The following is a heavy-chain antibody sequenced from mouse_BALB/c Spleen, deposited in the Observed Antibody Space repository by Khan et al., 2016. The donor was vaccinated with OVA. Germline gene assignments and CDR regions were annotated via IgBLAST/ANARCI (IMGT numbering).Heavy chain of an antibody. Sequence: EVQLVESGGGLVKPGGSLKLFCAASGFTFSTYTLSWVRQTPEKRLEWVATISSGATYTYYPDSVKGRFTISRDNAKNTLYLQMSSLKSEGTAMYYCTRDGNYAHWYFDVWGAGTTVTVSS. CDR3: TRDGNYAHWYFDV. D-gene: IGHD2-1*01. CDR2: ISSGATYT. CDR1: GFTFSTYT. J-gene: IGHJ1*01. V-gene: IGHV5-6-4*01.